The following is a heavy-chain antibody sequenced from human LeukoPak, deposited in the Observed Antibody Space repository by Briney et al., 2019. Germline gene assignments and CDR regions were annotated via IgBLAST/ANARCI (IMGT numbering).Heavy chain of an antibody. CDR1: GGSISSRDYY. Sequence: SQTLSLTCTVSGGSISSRDYYWSWIRQPPWKGPEWIGYIHCSGDASYNLSLRSRVSISVDTSKNQFSLKLSSVTAADTDGYYCARDWREYVSLYFWGQGILVTVSS. D-gene: IGHD3-16*01. CDR2: IHCSGDA. J-gene: IGHJ4*02. V-gene: IGHV4-30-4*08. CDR3: ARDWREYVSLYF.